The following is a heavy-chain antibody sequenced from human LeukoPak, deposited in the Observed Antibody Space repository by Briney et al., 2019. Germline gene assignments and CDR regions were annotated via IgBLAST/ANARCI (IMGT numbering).Heavy chain of an antibody. D-gene: IGHD3-10*01. CDR3: ARGSAYGSQSYYDY. Sequence: SETLSFTCAVYGGSFSGYYWSWIRQPPGKGLEWIGEINHSGSTNYKPSLKSRLTISIDTSKNEFSLNLTSVTAAETAVYYCARGSAYGSQSYYDYWGQGTLVTVSS. CDR1: GGSFSGYY. CDR2: INHSGST. J-gene: IGHJ4*02. V-gene: IGHV4-34*01.